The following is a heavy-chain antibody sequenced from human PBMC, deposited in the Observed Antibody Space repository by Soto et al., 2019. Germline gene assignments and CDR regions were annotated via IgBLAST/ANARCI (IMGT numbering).Heavy chain of an antibody. CDR3: ARDAQSVVSLSYYGMDV. Sequence: GGSLRLSCAASGFTFSSYAMHWVRQAPGKGLEWVAVISYDGSNKYYADSVKGRFTISRDNSKNTLYLQMNSLRAEDTAVYYCARDAQSVVSLSYYGMDVWGQGTTVTVSS. J-gene: IGHJ6*02. V-gene: IGHV3-30-3*01. D-gene: IGHD2-15*01. CDR2: ISYDGSNK. CDR1: GFTFSSYA.